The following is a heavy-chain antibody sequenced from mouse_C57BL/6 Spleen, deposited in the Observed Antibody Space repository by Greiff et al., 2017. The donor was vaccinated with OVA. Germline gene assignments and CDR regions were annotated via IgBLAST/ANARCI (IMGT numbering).Heavy chain of an antibody. Sequence: EVQLQQSGPELVKPGASVKISCKASGYTFTDYYMNWVKQSHGKSLEWIGDINPNNGGTSYNQKFKGKATLTVDKSSSTAYMELRSLTSEDSAVYYCARKGDYYGSSYFDYWGQGTTLTVSS. CDR3: ARKGDYYGSSYFDY. CDR2: INPNNGGT. CDR1: GYTFTDYY. J-gene: IGHJ2*01. V-gene: IGHV1-26*01. D-gene: IGHD1-1*01.